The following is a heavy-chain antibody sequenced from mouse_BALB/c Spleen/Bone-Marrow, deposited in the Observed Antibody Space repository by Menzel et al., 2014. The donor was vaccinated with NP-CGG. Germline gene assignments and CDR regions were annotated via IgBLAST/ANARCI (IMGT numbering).Heavy chain of an antibody. V-gene: IGHV1-18*01. CDR1: GYTSTEYT. D-gene: IGHD2-3*01. J-gene: IGHJ4*01. CDR3: ARGDGYYVYAMDY. CDR2: INPNNGGT. Sequence: EVKLVESGPELVKPGASVKISCKTSGYTSTEYTMHWVKQSHGKSLEWIGSINPNNGGTNYNQKFKGKATLTVDKSSSTAYMEFRSLTSEDSAVYYCARGDGYYVYAMDYWGQGTSVTVSS.